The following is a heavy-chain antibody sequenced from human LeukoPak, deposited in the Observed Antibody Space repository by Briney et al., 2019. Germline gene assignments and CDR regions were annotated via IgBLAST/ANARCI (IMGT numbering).Heavy chain of an antibody. Sequence: PGGSLRLSCAASGFTFSSYSMNWVRQAPGKGLEWVSSISSSSSYIYYADSVKGRFTISRDNAKNSLYLQMNSLRAEDTAVYYCARDRGYYGSGSNFDYWGQGTLVTVSS. D-gene: IGHD3-10*01. V-gene: IGHV3-21*01. CDR1: GFTFSSYS. CDR2: ISSSSSYI. J-gene: IGHJ4*02. CDR3: ARDRGYYGSGSNFDY.